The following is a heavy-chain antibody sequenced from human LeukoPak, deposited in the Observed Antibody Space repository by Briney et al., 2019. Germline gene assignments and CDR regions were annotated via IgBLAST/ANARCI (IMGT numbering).Heavy chain of an antibody. J-gene: IGHJ4*02. CDR1: GYTFTGYY. V-gene: IGHV1-2*02. CDR2: INPNSGGT. Sequence: GASVKVSYKASGYTFTGYYMHWVRQAPGQGLEWMGWINPNSGGTNYAQKFQGRVTMTRDTSISTAYMELSNLTSDDTAVYYCARVIAAAGAMGYWGQGTLVTVSS. CDR3: ARVIAAAGAMGY. D-gene: IGHD6-13*01.